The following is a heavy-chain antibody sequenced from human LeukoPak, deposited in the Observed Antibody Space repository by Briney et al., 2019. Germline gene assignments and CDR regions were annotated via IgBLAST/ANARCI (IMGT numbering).Heavy chain of an antibody. CDR2: IYCSGST. D-gene: IGHD2-2*01. Sequence: SQTLSLTCTVSGGSISSGDYYWSWIRQPPGKGLEWIGYIYCSGSTYYNPSLKSRVTISVDTSKNQFSLKLSSVTAADTAVYYCARANKYCSSTSCSFDYWGQGTLVTVSS. CDR1: GGSISSGDYY. V-gene: IGHV4-30-4*08. CDR3: ARANKYCSSTSCSFDY. J-gene: IGHJ4*02.